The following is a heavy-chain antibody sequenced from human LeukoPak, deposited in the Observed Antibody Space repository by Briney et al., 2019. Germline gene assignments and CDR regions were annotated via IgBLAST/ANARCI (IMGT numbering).Heavy chain of an antibody. Sequence: SETLSLTCTVSGVSISSYYWSWSRQPAGKGLEWIGRIYTSGSTNYNPSLKSRVTISIDTSKNQFSLKLSSVTAAHTAVYYCARISSGWPYYFDYWGQGTLVTVSS. CDR3: ARISSGWPYYFDY. V-gene: IGHV4-4*07. D-gene: IGHD6-19*01. J-gene: IGHJ4*02. CDR1: GVSISSYY. CDR2: IYTSGST.